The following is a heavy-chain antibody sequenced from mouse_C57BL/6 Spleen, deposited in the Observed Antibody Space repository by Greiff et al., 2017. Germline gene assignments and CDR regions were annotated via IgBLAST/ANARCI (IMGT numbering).Heavy chain of an antibody. CDR1: GFSLTSYA. D-gene: IGHD2-3*01. V-gene: IGHV2-9-1*01. CDR2: IWTGGGT. J-gene: IGHJ4*01. CDR3: ARMDGYHPYAMDY. Sequence: QVQLKQSGPGLVAPSQSLSITCTVSGFSLTSYAISWVRQPPGKGLEWLGVIWTGGGTNYNSALKSRLSISKYNSKSQVFLKMNSLQTDDTARYYCARMDGYHPYAMDYWGQGTSVTVSS.